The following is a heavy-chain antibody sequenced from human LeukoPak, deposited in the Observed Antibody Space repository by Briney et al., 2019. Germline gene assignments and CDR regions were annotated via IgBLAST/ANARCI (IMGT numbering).Heavy chain of an antibody. CDR3: ARGATYYYDSSGYYSFDY. CDR1: GGSITSRSYY. J-gene: IGHJ4*02. Sequence: SEILSLTYTVSGGSITSRSYYWDWIRQPPGKGLEWIGSISYSGSPYHNPSLKSRVTIFVDTSKNQFSLKLSSVTAADTAVYYCARGATYYYDSSGYYSFDYWGQGTLVTVSS. D-gene: IGHD3-22*01. V-gene: IGHV4-39*01. CDR2: ISYSGSP.